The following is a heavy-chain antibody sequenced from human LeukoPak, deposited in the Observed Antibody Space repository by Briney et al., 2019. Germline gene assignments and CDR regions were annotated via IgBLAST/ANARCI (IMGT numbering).Heavy chain of an antibody. CDR3: ARRTQLNGPLYDILSGYHDAFDI. J-gene: IGHJ3*02. CDR2: IYYSGST. Sequence: PSETLSLTCTVSGGSISSYYWSRIRQPPGKGLEWIGYIYYSGSTNYNPSLKSRVTISVDTSKNQFSLKLSSVTAADTAVYYCARRTQLNGPLYDILSGYHDAFDICGQGTMGTVSS. V-gene: IGHV4-59*08. CDR1: GGSISSYY. D-gene: IGHD3-9*01.